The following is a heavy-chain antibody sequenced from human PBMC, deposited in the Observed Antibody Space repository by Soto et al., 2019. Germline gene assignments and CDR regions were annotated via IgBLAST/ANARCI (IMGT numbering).Heavy chain of an antibody. J-gene: IGHJ6*03. CDR1: GYTFTSYG. CDR2: ISAYNGNT. V-gene: IGHV1-18*01. Sequence: ASVKVSCKASGYTFTSYGISWVRQAPGQGLEWMGWISAYNGNTNYAQKLQGRVTMTTDTSTSTAYMELRSLRSDDTAVYYCARAHIEYSGYDRGYYYMDVWGKGTTVTVS. CDR3: ARAHIEYSGYDRGYYYMDV. D-gene: IGHD5-12*01.